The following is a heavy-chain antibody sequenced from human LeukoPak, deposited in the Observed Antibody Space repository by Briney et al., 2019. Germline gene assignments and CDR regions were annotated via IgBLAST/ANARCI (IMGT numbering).Heavy chain of an antibody. V-gene: IGHV3-15*01. CDR3: IYPIQLWADFDY. J-gene: IGHJ4*02. D-gene: IGHD5-18*01. Sequence: GGSLRLSCAASGFTFSNAWMSWVRQAPGKGLEWVGRIKSKTDGGTTDYAAPVKGRFTISRDDSKNTLYLQMNSRKTEDTAVYYCIYPIQLWADFDYWGQGTLVTVSS. CDR2: IKSKTDGGTT. CDR1: GFTFSNAW.